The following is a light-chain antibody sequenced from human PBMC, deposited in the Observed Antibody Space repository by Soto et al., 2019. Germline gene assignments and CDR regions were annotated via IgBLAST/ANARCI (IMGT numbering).Light chain of an antibody. CDR1: QSVSSY. V-gene: IGKV3-11*01. J-gene: IGKJ4*01. CDR2: DAS. Sequence: EIVLTQSPATLSLSPGERATLSCRASQSVSSYLAWYQQKPGQAPSLLIYDASNRATGIPARFSGSGSGTDFTLTINSLEPEDFAVYYCQQRSNWPPLTFGGGTKVEI. CDR3: QQRSNWPPLT.